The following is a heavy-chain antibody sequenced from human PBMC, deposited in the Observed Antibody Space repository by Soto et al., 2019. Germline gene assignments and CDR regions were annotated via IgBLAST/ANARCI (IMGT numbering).Heavy chain of an antibody. V-gene: IGHV1-69*01. CDR3: ARALGAGGPGYSSGGNFDY. CDR1: GGTFSSYA. CDR2: IIPIFGTA. J-gene: IGHJ4*02. Sequence: QVQLVQSGAEVKKPGSSVKVSCKASGGTFSSYAISWVRQAPGQGLEWMGGIIPIFGTANYAQKFQGRVTITADESTSTAYMELSSLRSEDTAVYYCARALGAGGPGYSSGGNFDYWGQGTLVTVSS. D-gene: IGHD6-19*01.